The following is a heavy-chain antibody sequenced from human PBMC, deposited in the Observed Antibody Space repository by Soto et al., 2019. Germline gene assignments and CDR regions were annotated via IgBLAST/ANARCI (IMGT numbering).Heavy chain of an antibody. CDR1: GYTFTSYD. D-gene: IGHD1-1*01. J-gene: IGHJ4*02. Sequence: GASVKVSCKASGYTFTSYDIYWVRQATGQGLEWMGWMNPNTGNSGCAQKFQGRVTMTSDTSISTAHMELSSLRSEDTAVYYCARRAETNGWNGFGADKYYFDFWGQGTLVTVSS. CDR2: MNPNTGNS. CDR3: ARRAETNGWNGFGADKYYFDF. V-gene: IGHV1-8*01.